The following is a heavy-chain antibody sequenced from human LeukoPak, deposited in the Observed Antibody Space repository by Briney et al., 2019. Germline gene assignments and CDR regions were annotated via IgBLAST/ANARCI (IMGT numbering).Heavy chain of an antibody. D-gene: IGHD3-22*01. J-gene: IGHJ5*02. CDR1: GFTFSSYS. Sequence: AGGSLRLSCAASGFTFSSYSMNWVRQAPGKGLEWVSYISSSSSTIYYADSVKGRFTISRDNAKNSLYLQMNSLRAEDTAVYYCARGGVVVSNWFDPWGQGTLVTVSS. CDR3: ARGGVVVSNWFDP. CDR2: ISSSSSTI. V-gene: IGHV3-48*04.